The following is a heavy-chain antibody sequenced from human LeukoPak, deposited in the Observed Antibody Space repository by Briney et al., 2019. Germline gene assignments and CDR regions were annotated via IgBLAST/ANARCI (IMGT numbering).Heavy chain of an antibody. CDR2: ISTPHNLI. V-gene: IGHV3-48*03. J-gene: IGHJ4*02. CDR3: AREQWFRWEY. D-gene: IGHD3-22*01. CDR1: GFTFSSYA. Sequence: GGSLRLSCAASGFTFSSYAMNWVRRAPGKGLEWVSYISTPHNLIKYADSVKGRFTISMDSGKNSVHLQLNSLRAEDTAVYYCAREQWFRWEYWGQGVLVTVSS.